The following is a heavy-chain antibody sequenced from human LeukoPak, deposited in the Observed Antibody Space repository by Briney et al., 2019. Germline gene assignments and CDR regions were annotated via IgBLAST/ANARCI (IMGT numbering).Heavy chain of an antibody. V-gene: IGHV1-2*06. CDR2: INPNSGGT. CDR3: AGPRARSTVEIDY. CDR1: GYTFTGYY. Sequence: ASVKVSCKASGYTFTGYYMHWVRQAPGQGLEWMGRINPNSGGTNYAQKFQGRVTMTRDTSISTAYMELSRLRSDDTAVYYCAGPRARSTVEIDYWGQGTLVTVSS. D-gene: IGHD4-23*01. J-gene: IGHJ4*02.